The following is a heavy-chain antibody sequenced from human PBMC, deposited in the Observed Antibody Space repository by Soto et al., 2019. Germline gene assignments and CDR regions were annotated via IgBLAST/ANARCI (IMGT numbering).Heavy chain of an antibody. Sequence: PGGSLRLSCAASGFTFSSYSMSWVSQAPGEGREWVSAISGSGGSTYYADSVKDRFSISRDNSKKTLYLQTNSLRDEDTAVYYCVKGGEVDYYASSGYYSFDIWGQGTMVTVS. CDR1: GFTFSSYS. D-gene: IGHD3-22*01. CDR2: ISGSGGST. J-gene: IGHJ3*02. CDR3: VKGGEVDYYASSGYYSFDI. V-gene: IGHV3-23*01.